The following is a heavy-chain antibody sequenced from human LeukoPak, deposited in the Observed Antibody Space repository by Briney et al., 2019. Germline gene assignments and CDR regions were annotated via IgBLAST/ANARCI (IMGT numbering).Heavy chain of an antibody. CDR1: GYTFIAHY. Sequence: ASVKVSCKTSGYTFIAHYMHWVRQAPGQGLEWMGWINPNSGDTRYGQKLQGRVTMTRDTSISTAYMELSSLRSDDTAVYYCPTWGGPSAFNYWGHGTLVTVSS. CDR3: PTWGGPSAFNY. V-gene: IGHV1-2*02. D-gene: IGHD7-27*01. CDR2: INPNSGDT. J-gene: IGHJ4*01.